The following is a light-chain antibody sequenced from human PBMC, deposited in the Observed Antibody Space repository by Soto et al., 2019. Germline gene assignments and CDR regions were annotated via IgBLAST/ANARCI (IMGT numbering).Light chain of an antibody. V-gene: IGKV1-5*01. CDR2: DAS. CDR1: QSISSW. J-gene: IGKJ2*01. Sequence: DIQMTQSPSTLSASVGDRVTITCRASQSISSWLAWYQQKPGKAPKLLIYDASSLVSGVPSRFSGSGSGTEFTLTISSLQPDDFATYYCQQLFGQGTKLEIK. CDR3: QQL.